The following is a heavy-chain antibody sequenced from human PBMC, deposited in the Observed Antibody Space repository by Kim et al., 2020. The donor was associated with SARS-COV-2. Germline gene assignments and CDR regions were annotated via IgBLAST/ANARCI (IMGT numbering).Heavy chain of an antibody. Sequence: SETLSLTCTVSGGSISSGGYYWSWIRQHPGKGLEWIGYIYYSGSTYYNPSLKSRVTISVDTSKNQFSLKLSSVTAADTAVYYCARQYYYGSGSYNWFDPWAQGTLVTVSS. D-gene: IGHD3-10*01. CDR1: GGSISSGGYY. J-gene: IGHJ5*02. CDR3: ARQYYYGSGSYNWFDP. CDR2: IYYSGST. V-gene: IGHV4-31*03.